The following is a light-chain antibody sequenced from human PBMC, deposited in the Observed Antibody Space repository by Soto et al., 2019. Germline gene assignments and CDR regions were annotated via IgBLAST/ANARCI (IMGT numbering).Light chain of an antibody. Sequence: EIVMTQSPATLSVSPGERATLSCRASQSVSSNLAWYQQKPGQAPRLLIYGASTRATVIPARFSGSGSGTEFTLTISSLQSEDFAVYYCQQYNNWPFPSWTFGHGTKVEIK. CDR2: GAS. J-gene: IGKJ1*01. V-gene: IGKV3-15*01. CDR1: QSVSSN. CDR3: QQYNNWPFPSWT.